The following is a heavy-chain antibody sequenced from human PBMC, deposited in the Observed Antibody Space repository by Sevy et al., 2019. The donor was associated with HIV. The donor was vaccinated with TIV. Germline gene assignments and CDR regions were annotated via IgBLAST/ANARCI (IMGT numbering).Heavy chain of an antibody. CDR2: INAGNGNT. CDR1: GYTFTSYA. J-gene: IGHJ4*02. D-gene: IGHD6-19*01. V-gene: IGHV1-3*01. Sequence: ASVNVSCKASGYTFTSYAMHWVRQAPGQRLEWMGWINAGNGNTKYSQNFQGRVTITRDTSASTAYMELSSLRSEDTAVYYCARDAVAGPKYYFDYWGQGTLVTVSS. CDR3: ARDAVAGPKYYFDY.